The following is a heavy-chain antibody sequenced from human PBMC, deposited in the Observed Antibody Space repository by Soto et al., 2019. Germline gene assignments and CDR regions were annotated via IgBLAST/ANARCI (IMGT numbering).Heavy chain of an antibody. CDR1: GFTFSSYA. CDR3: AKDRKKNYDILTGYYAFDI. CDR2: ISGSGGST. D-gene: IGHD3-9*01. J-gene: IGHJ3*02. Sequence: GGSLRLSCAASGFTFSSYAMSWVRQAPGKGLEWVSAISGSGGSTYYADSVKGRFTIARDNSKNTLYLQMNSLRAEDTALYYCAKDRKKNYDILTGYYAFDIWGQGTMVTVSS. V-gene: IGHV3-23*01.